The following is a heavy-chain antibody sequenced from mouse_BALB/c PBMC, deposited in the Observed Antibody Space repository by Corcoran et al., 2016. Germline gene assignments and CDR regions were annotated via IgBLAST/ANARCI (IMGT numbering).Heavy chain of an antibody. CDR2: INTYTGEP. V-gene: IGHV9-3-1*01. CDR3: ARRGYYETAWFAY. J-gene: IGHJ3*01. Sequence: QIQLVQSGPELKKPGETVKISCKASGYTFTNYGMNWVKQAPGKGLKWMGWINTYTGEPTYADDFKGRFAFSLETSASTAYLQINNLKNEDTATYFCARRGYYETAWFAYLGQGTLVTVSA. CDR1: GYTFTNYG. D-gene: IGHD2-3*01.